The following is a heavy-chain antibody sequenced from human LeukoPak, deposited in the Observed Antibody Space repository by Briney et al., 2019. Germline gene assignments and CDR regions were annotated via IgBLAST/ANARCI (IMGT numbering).Heavy chain of an antibody. J-gene: IGHJ2*01. D-gene: IGHD3-10*01. CDR1: GGSISSDY. V-gene: IGHV4-59*01. CDR3: ARDRPGSYWYFDL. Sequence: PSETLSLTCTVSGGSISSDYWSWIRQPPGKGLEWVGHIYYLGSTNYNPSLKSRVTISIDTSKNYFSLKLNSVIAADTAVYYCARDRPGSYWYFDLWGRGTLVTVSS. CDR2: IYYLGST.